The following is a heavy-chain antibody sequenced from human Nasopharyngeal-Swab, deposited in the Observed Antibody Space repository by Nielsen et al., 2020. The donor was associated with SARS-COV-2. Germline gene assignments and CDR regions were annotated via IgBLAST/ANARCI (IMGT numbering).Heavy chain of an antibody. D-gene: IGHD2-2*03. CDR3: ARGGRVGSNSFLDY. Sequence: GGSLRLSCKVSGYVFSSYWIGWVRQMPGKCLGWMGNIHPSDTNTRYSPSFQGQVTIPADKSINTAYLQWRSLKASDTAMYYCARGGRVGSNSFLDYWGQGTLVTVSS. CDR1: GYVFSSYW. CDR2: IHPSDTNT. J-gene: IGHJ4*02. V-gene: IGHV5-51*01.